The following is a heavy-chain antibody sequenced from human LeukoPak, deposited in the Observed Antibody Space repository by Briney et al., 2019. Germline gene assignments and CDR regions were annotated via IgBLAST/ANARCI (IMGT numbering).Heavy chain of an antibody. J-gene: IGHJ4*02. CDR2: IYTSGST. CDR3: ARGRGYSYGLNWYYFDY. Sequence: SETLSLTCTVSGGSISSYYWSWIRQPAGKGLEWIGRIYTSGSTSYNPSLKSRVTMSVDTSKNQFSLKLSSVTAADTAVYYCARGRGYSYGLNWYYFDYWGQETLVTVSS. V-gene: IGHV4-4*07. D-gene: IGHD5-18*01. CDR1: GGSISSYY.